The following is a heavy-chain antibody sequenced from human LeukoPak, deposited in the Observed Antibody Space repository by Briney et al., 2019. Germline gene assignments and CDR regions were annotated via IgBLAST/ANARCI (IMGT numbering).Heavy chain of an antibody. CDR1: GYTFTSYY. J-gene: IGHJ6*02. D-gene: IGHD3-16*01. CDR3: ARVSILGDYYYYGVDV. V-gene: IGHV1-46*01. CDR2: INPSGGST. Sequence: ASVKVSCKASGYTFTSYYMHWVRQAPRQGLEWMGIINPSGGSTSYAQKFQGRVTMTRDTSTSTVYMELSSLRSEDTAVYYCARVSILGDYYYYGVDVWGQGTTVTVSS.